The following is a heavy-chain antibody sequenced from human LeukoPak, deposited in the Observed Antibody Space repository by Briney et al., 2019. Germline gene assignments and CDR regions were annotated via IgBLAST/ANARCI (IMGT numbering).Heavy chain of an antibody. V-gene: IGHV3-7*01. CDR1: GFTLSTNW. CDR3: ARGHYGLDV. Sequence: PGGSLRFSWVALGFTLSTNWRSWVRQAQGKGLEWVAHINQEGGEKYYVDSVKGRFTSSRDNVKNSLYLQMNTLRVEDTAVYYCARGHYGLDVWGQGTTVTVSS. J-gene: IGHJ6*02. CDR2: INQEGGEK.